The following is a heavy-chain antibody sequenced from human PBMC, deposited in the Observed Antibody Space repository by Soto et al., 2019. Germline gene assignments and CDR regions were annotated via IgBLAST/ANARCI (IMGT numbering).Heavy chain of an antibody. Sequence: SVMVSGKASGYTFTGYYMHWVRQAPGQGLEWMGWINPNSGGTNYEQKFQGWVTMTRDTSISTAYMELSRLRSDDTAVYYCATTYYDFWSGDYYGMDVWGQGTTVTVSS. CDR1: GYTFTGYY. J-gene: IGHJ6*02. CDR3: ATTYYDFWSGDYYGMDV. D-gene: IGHD3-3*01. CDR2: INPNSGGT. V-gene: IGHV1-2*04.